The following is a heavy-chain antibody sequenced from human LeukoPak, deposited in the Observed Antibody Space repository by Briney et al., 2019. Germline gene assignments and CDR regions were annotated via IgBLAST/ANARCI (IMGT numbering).Heavy chain of an antibody. D-gene: IGHD1-26*01. CDR3: ARGPQSYRFFDY. CDR2: IYTSGST. V-gene: IGHV4-4*07. J-gene: IGHJ4*02. CDR1: GGSISSYF. Sequence: PSETLSLTCTVSGGSISSYFWSWIRQPAGKGLEWIGHIYTSGSTNYNPSLKSRVTMSVDTSKNQFSLKVTSVTAADTAVYYCARGPQSYRFFDYWGQGTLVTVSS.